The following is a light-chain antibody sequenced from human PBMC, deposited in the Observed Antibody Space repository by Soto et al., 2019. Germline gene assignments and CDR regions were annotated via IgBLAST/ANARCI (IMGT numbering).Light chain of an antibody. CDR3: CSYAGSYTYV. Sequence: QSALTQPPSVSGSPGQSVTISCTGTSSDVGDYNYVSWYQQHPGKAPKVMIYDVNKRPSGVPDRFSGSKSGNTASLTISGLQADDEADYYCCSYAGSYTYVLGTGTKLTV. CDR1: SSDVGDYNY. V-gene: IGLV2-11*01. J-gene: IGLJ1*01. CDR2: DVN.